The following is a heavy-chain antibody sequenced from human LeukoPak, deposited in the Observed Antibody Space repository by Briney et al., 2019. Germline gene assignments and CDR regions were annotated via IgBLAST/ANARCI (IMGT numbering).Heavy chain of an antibody. Sequence: GASVKVSCKASGYTFTSYDINWARQATGQGLEWMGWMNPNSGNTGYAQKFQGRVTMTRNTSISTAYMELSSLRSEDTAVYYCARGDFISSRDYLFFFDYWGQGSLVTVSS. D-gene: IGHD3-16*01. CDR1: GYTFTSYD. V-gene: IGHV1-8*01. CDR2: MNPNSGNT. J-gene: IGHJ4*01. CDR3: ARGDFISSRDYLFFFDY.